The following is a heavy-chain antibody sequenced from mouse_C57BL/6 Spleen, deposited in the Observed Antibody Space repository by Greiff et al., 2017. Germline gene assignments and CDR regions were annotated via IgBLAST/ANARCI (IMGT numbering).Heavy chain of an antibody. Sequence: QVQLQQSGAELLRPGASVTLSCKASGYTFTDYEVHWVKQTPVHCLEWIGAIDPETGGTAYNQKFKGKAILTADKSSSTAYMELRSLTSEDSAVYYCTRGVIRYGYRRQGTTLPVS. CDR1: GYTFTDYE. CDR2: IDPETGGT. V-gene: IGHV1-15*01. J-gene: IGHJ2*01. CDR3: TRGVIRYGY. D-gene: IGHD1-1*02.